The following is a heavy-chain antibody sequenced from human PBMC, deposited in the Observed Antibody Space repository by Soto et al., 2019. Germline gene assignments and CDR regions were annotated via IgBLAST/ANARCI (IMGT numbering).Heavy chain of an antibody. D-gene: IGHD6-13*01. CDR2: INQSGST. CDR1: GGSFSGYY. CDR3: ARTYSSSWSPFDY. J-gene: IGHJ4*02. Sequence: QVQLQQWGAGLLKPSETLSLTCAVYGGSFSGYYWSWIRQPPGKGLEWIGEINQSGSTNYTPSLKSRVTISVDTSKNHFSLKLSSVTAADTAVYYCARTYSSSWSPFDYWGQGTLVTVSS. V-gene: IGHV4-34*01.